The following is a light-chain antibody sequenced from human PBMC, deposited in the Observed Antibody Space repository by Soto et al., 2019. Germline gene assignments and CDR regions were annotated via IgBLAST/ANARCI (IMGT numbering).Light chain of an antibody. Sequence: QSALTQPASVSGSPGQSITISCTGTSSDVGGYDYVSWYQQHPGKAPKVMIYDVSDRPSGISNRFSGSKSGNTASLTISGLQAEDEADYYCSSYTSSSYVVFGRDQAHRP. CDR3: SSYTSSSYVV. V-gene: IGLV2-14*01. J-gene: IGLJ2*01. CDR1: SSDVGGYDY. CDR2: DVS.